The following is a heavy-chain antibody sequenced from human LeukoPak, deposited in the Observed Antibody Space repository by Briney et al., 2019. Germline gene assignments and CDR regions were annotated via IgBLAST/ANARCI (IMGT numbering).Heavy chain of an antibody. CDR2: INLGGST. CDR3: ARPIQTYYDFWSGRGAHDWFDP. Sequence: SETLSLTCAVYGASFSGYYWSWIRQPPGKGLEWIGEINLGGSTNYNPSLKSRVTISLDTSKKQFSLKLSSVTAADTAVYYCARPIQTYYDFWSGRGAHDWFDPWGQGTLVTVSS. V-gene: IGHV4-34*01. CDR1: GASFSGYY. D-gene: IGHD3-3*01. J-gene: IGHJ5*02.